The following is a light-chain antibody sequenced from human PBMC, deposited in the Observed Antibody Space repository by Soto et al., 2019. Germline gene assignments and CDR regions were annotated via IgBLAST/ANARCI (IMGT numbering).Light chain of an antibody. J-gene: IGKJ1*01. CDR3: QQYGSSPWT. CDR2: GAS. Sequence: EIVLTQSPGTLSLSPGERATLSCRASQSVSSSYLAWYQQKPGQAPRPLNYGASSTAIGIPDRFSGGGSGTDFPLTISRLEPEDFAVYYCQQYGSSPWTFGQGTKVEIK. CDR1: QSVSSSY. V-gene: IGKV3-20*01.